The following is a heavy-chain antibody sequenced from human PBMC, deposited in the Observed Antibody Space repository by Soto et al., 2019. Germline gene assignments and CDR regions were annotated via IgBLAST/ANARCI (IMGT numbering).Heavy chain of an antibody. J-gene: IGHJ5*01. CDR1: GGTFSSYS. CDR2: IIPILGTV. V-gene: IGHV1-69*01. CDR3: ATRVSISGVVISWFDP. D-gene: IGHD3-3*01. Sequence: QVQLVQSGAEVKEPGSSVKVSCKASGGTFSSYSISWVRQAPGQGLEWMGGIIPILGTVQYAQMFQGRLTITADESTSTAYMELSRLKSYDTAVYYCATRVSISGVVISWFDPWGRGTLVPVSS.